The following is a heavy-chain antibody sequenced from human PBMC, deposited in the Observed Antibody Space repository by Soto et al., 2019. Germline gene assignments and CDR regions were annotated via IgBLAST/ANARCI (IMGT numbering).Heavy chain of an antibody. V-gene: IGHV4-59*08. CDR2: IYYGGST. J-gene: IGHJ4*02. Sequence: SETLSLTCTVSGDSISTDYWSWIRQSPGKGLEWIGFIYYGGSTNYNPSLKSRVTISVDTPKNQFSLKLSSVTAADTAVYYCAKHWNWGSMVLRGPGILVTVFS. CDR1: GDSISTDY. D-gene: IGHD7-27*01. CDR3: AKHWNWGSMVL.